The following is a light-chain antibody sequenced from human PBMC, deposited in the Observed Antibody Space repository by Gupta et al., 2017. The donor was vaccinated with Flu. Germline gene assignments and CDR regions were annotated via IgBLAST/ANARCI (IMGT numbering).Light chain of an antibody. CDR3: QSADSSGTSRV. CDR2: KDS. CDR1: ALRNQY. J-gene: IGLJ3*02. V-gene: IGLV3-25*03. Sequence: GTTTTITCCGDALRNQYAYWYQQKPGQAPVLVIYKDSERPSGIPERFSGSSSGTTLTLTISGVQAEDEADYYCQSADSSGTSRVFGGGTKLTVL.